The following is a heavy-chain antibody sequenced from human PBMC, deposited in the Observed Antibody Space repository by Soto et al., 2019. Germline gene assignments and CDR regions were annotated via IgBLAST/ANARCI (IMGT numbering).Heavy chain of an antibody. CDR3: AKGRYSSGWYARDGDDY. J-gene: IGHJ4*02. D-gene: IGHD6-19*01. Sequence: QVQLVESGGGVVQPGRSLRLSCAASGFTFSSYGMHWVRQAPGKGLEWVAVISYDGSNKYYADSVRGRFTISRDNSKNTLYLQMNSLRAEDTAVYYCAKGRYSSGWYARDGDDYWGQGTLVTVSS. V-gene: IGHV3-30*18. CDR1: GFTFSSYG. CDR2: ISYDGSNK.